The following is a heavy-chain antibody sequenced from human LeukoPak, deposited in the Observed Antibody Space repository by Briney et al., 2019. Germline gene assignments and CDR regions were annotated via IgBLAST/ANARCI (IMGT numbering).Heavy chain of an antibody. J-gene: IGHJ4*02. Sequence: GGSLRLSCAASGFTFRSYAMSWVRQAPGKGLEWVSAIRGSGGSTYYADSVKGRFTISRDNSKNTQYLQMNSLRAEDTAVYYCAKGYSYGEDWGQGTLVTVSS. CDR1: GFTFRSYA. V-gene: IGHV3-23*01. D-gene: IGHD5-18*01. CDR2: IRGSGGST. CDR3: AKGYSYGED.